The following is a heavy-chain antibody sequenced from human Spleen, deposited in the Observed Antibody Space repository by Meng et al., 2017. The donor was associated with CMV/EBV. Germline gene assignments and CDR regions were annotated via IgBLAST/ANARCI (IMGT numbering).Heavy chain of an antibody. Sequence: SETLSLTCTVSGGSISSYYWSWIRQPPGKGLEWIGSIYYSGSTYYNPSLKSRVTISVDTSKNQFSLKLSSVTAADTAVYYCAREVSSRRDLFGLYYFDYWGQGTLVTVSS. V-gene: IGHV4-59*12. J-gene: IGHJ4*02. D-gene: IGHD3-3*01. CDR2: IYYSGST. CDR1: GGSISSYY. CDR3: AREVSSRRDLFGLYYFDY.